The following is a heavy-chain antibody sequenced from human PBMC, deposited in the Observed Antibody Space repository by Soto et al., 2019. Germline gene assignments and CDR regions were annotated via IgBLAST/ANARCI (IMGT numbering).Heavy chain of an antibody. CDR3: ARVISNHGYYAMDV. CDR1: GGSISSYY. J-gene: IGHJ6*02. CDR2: IYYSGST. Sequence: SETLSLTCTVSGGSISSYYWSWIRQPPGKGLEWIGYIYYSGSTNYNPSLQSRVTISVDTSKNQFSLKLSSVTAADTAVYYCARVISNHGYYAMDVWGQGTTVTVSS. V-gene: IGHV4-59*01. D-gene: IGHD4-4*01.